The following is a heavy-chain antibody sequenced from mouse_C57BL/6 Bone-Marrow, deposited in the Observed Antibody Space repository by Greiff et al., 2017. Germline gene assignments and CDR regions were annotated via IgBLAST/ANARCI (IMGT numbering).Heavy chain of an antibody. CDR3: AKAMVTKD. V-gene: IGHV1-82*01. Sequence: QVQLQQSGPELVKPGASVKISCKASGYAFSSSWMNWVKQRPGKGLEWVGRICPGDGDTNYNGKFKGKATLTADKSSSTAYMQLSSLTSEDSAVYFCAKAMVTKDWGQGTLVTVSA. J-gene: IGHJ3*01. CDR2: ICPGDGDT. D-gene: IGHD2-2*01. CDR1: GYAFSSSW.